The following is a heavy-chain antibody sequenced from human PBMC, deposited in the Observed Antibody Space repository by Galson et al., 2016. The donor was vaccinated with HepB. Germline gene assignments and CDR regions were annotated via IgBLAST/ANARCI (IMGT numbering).Heavy chain of an antibody. Sequence: SLRLSCAASGFTFKNYAMNWVRQAPGKGLEWVSVISGSGASTYYADSVKGRFTISRDNSKNTLYLQMNSLRAEDTAVYYCANFETSILGATSDYWGQGTLVTVSS. D-gene: IGHD1-26*01. J-gene: IGHJ4*02. CDR1: GFTFKNYA. CDR3: ANFETSILGATSDY. CDR2: ISGSGAST. V-gene: IGHV3-23*01.